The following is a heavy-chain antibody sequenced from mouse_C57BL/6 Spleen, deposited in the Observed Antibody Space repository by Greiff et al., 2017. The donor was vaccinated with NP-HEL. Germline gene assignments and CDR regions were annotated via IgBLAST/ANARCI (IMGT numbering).Heavy chain of an antibody. D-gene: IGHD3-2*02. J-gene: IGHJ2*01. CDR1: GYAFSSYW. CDR2: IYPGDGDT. V-gene: IGHV1-80*01. Sequence: QVQLRQSGAELVKPGASVKISCKASGYAFSSYWMNWVKQRPGKGLEWIGQIYPGDGDTNYNGKFKGKATLTADKSSSTAYMQLSSLTSEDSAVYFCARSDSSGPYFDYWGQGTTLTVSS. CDR3: ARSDSSGPYFDY.